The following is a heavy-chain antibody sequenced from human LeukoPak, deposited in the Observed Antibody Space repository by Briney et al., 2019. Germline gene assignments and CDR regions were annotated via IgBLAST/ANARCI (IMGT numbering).Heavy chain of an antibody. CDR3: ARTYSGRSYYFDC. Sequence: SETLSLTCSVSGGSISSFHWSWIRQPPGKGLEHIGNIYDSGSTYYNPSLKSRVTISVDTSKNQFSLKLSSVTAADTAVYYCARTYSGRSYYFDCWGQGTLVTVSS. CDR1: GGSISSFH. V-gene: IGHV4-59*01. CDR2: IYDSGST. D-gene: IGHD1-26*01. J-gene: IGHJ4*02.